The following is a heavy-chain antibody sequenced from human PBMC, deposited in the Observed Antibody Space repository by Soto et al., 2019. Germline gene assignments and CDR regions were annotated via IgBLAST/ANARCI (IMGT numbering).Heavy chain of an antibody. Sequence: PSETLSLTCTVSGGSVSSGSYYWSWIRQPPGKGLEWIGYIYYSGSTNYNPSLKSRVTISVDTSKNQFSLKLSSVTAADTAVYYCARDYCGGDCYGLDPWGQGTLVTVS. J-gene: IGHJ5*02. D-gene: IGHD2-21*02. CDR1: GGSVSSGSYY. CDR2: IYYSGST. V-gene: IGHV4-61*01. CDR3: ARDYCGGDCYGLDP.